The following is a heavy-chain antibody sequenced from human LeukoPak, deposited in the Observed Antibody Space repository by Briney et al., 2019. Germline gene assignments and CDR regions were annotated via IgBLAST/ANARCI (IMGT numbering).Heavy chain of an antibody. J-gene: IGHJ4*02. CDR2: ISGDGGST. CDR1: GFNFRDFS. V-gene: IGHV3-43*02. D-gene: IGHD1-7*01. CDR3: AKDKRVGNYGSPDYFDY. Sequence: QPGGSLRLSCAASGFNFRDFSMHWVRQVPGQGLEWVSLISGDGGSTYYADSVKGRFTISRDNSKNSLYLQMNSLRTEDTALYYCAKDKRVGNYGSPDYFDYWGQGTLVTVSS.